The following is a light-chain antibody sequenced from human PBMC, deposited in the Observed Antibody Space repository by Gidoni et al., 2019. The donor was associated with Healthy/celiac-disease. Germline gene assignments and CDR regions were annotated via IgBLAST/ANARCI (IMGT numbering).Light chain of an antibody. CDR1: HSVSSSY. J-gene: IGKJ4*01. V-gene: IGKV3-20*01. CDR2: GAS. Sequence: EIMLTPSPGTPSLSPGERATHSCRASHSVSSSYLAWDQQKPGQAPRLRIYGASSRATGIPDRFSGSGSGTDFTLTISRLEPEDFAVYSCQQYGSSPLTFGGGTKVEIK. CDR3: QQYGSSPLT.